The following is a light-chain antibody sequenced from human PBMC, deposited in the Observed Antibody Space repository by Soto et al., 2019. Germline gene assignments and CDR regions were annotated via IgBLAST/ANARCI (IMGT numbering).Light chain of an antibody. CDR3: QQFSSYPRT. J-gene: IGKJ4*01. V-gene: IGKV3-11*01. CDR1: QSFSGH. Sequence: IVLTSSQGNLSLSPGGIAPRCCRASQSFSGHLAWYQQKPGQAPRLLIYDASKRATGIPARFSGGGSGTDFTPTISRLEPEDIAVYYCQQFSSYPRTFGGGTKVDIK. CDR2: DAS.